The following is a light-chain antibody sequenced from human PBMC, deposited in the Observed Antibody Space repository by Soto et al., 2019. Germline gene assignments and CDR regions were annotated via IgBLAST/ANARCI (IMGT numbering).Light chain of an antibody. V-gene: IGKV3-11*02. CDR3: QQRSNWAWT. Sequence: IGLTQSPATLSLSPGVRATLSCRASQRVSSYLAWYQQKPGQAPRPLIYDPSNRATGIPARFSGSGSERDFTLTISSLEPEDFAVDYCQQRSNWAWTFGQGTKVEIK. CDR1: QRVSSY. J-gene: IGKJ1*01. CDR2: DPS.